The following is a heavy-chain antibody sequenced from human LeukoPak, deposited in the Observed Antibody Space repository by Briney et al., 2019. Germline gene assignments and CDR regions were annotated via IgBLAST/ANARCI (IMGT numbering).Heavy chain of an antibody. CDR1: GFTFRSYG. V-gene: IGHV3-30*18. CDR3: AKGYYDSSGYYYYFDH. D-gene: IGHD3-22*01. CDR2: ISYDGSNK. J-gene: IGHJ4*02. Sequence: GGSLRLSCAASGFTFRSYGMNWVRQAPGKGLEWVAVISYDGSNKYYADSVKGRFTISRDNSKNTLYLQMNSLRAEDTAVYYCAKGYYDSSGYYYYFDHWGQGTLVTVSS.